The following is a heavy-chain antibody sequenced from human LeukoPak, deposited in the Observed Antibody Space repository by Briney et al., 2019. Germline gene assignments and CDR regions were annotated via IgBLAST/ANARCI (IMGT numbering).Heavy chain of an antibody. CDR2: ISSSSSYI. CDR1: GFTFSSYS. D-gene: IGHD6-19*01. CDR3: ASSEQDITGYSSGWPLDY. V-gene: IGHV3-21*01. J-gene: IGHJ4*02. Sequence: PGGSLRLSCAASGFTFSSYSMTWVRQAPGKGLEWVSSISSSSSYIYYADSVKGRFTISRDNAKNSLYLQMNSLRAEDTAVYYCASSEQDITGYSSGWPLDYWGQGTLVTVSS.